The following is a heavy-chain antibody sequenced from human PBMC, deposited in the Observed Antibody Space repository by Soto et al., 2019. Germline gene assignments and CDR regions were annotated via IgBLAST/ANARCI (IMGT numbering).Heavy chain of an antibody. Sequence: SETLSLTCTVSGGSISGSSYYWGWVRQPPGKGLEWIGSMYYSGSTYHNPSFKSRVTMSVDTSKNQFSLKLSSVTAADTAVYYCARSAVTSNSGRGWFYPWGQGTQVTVSS. CDR1: GGSISGSSYY. J-gene: IGHJ5*02. V-gene: IGHV4-39*01. CDR3: ARSAVTSNSGRGWFYP. CDR2: MYYSGST. D-gene: IGHD2-2*01.